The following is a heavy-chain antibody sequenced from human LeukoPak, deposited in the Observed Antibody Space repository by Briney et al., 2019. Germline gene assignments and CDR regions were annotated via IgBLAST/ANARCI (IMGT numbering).Heavy chain of an antibody. Sequence: SETLSLTCAVSGYSISSSNWWGWIRQPPGKGLEWIGYIYYSGSTYYNPSLKSRVTMSVDMSKNQFSLKLSSVTAVDTALYYCARGAGWYDSWGQGNLVTVSS. CDR2: IYYSGST. D-gene: IGHD6-19*01. J-gene: IGHJ5*01. V-gene: IGHV4-28*03. CDR1: GYSISSSNW. CDR3: ARGAGWYDS.